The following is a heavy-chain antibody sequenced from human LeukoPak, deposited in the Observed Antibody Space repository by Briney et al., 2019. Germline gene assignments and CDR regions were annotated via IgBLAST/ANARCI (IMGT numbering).Heavy chain of an antibody. Sequence: GGSLRLSCAASGFTFSNAWMSWVRQAPGKGLEWVCRIKSKTDGGTTDYAAPVKGRFTISRDDSKNTLYLQMNSLKTEDTAVYYCTTDGVWGQGTTVTVSS. CDR2: IKSKTDGGTT. J-gene: IGHJ6*02. V-gene: IGHV3-15*01. CDR3: TTDGV. CDR1: GFTFSNAW.